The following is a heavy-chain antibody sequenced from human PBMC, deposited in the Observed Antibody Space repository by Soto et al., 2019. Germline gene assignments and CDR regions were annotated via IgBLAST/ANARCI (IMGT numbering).Heavy chain of an antibody. V-gene: IGHV4-61*01. Sequence: QVQLQESGPGLVKPSETLSLTCTVSGGSVSSGSYYWSWIRQPPGKGLEWIGYIYYCGSTNYNPSLKSRVTISVDTSKNQFSLKLSSVTAADTAVYYCALWADYYDSSGYYSAYYYGMDVWGQGTTVTVSS. CDR2: IYYCGST. CDR1: GGSVSSGSYY. CDR3: ALWADYYDSSGYYSAYYYGMDV. D-gene: IGHD3-22*01. J-gene: IGHJ6*02.